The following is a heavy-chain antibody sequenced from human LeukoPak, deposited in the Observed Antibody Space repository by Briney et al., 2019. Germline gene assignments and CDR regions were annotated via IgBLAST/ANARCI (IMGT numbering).Heavy chain of an antibody. J-gene: IGHJ3*02. Sequence: SETLSLTCAAYGGSFSGYYWSWIRQPPGKGLEWIGEINHSGSTNYNPSLKSRVTISVDTSKNQFSLKLSSVTAADTAVYYCARARLRLPLLGAFDIWGQGTMVTVSS. V-gene: IGHV4-34*01. CDR1: GGSFSGYY. CDR2: INHSGST. D-gene: IGHD3-16*01. CDR3: ARARLRLPLLGAFDI.